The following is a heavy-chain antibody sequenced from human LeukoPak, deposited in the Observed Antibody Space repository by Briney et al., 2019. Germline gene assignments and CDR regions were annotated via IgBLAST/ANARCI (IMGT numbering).Heavy chain of an antibody. V-gene: IGHV1-2*02. CDR2: MNPNSGDT. CDR1: GYTLTDYY. CDR3: ARVRRYYYGMDV. J-gene: IGHJ6*02. Sequence: GASVTVSCKASGYTLTDYYIHWVRQAPGQGLEWMGWMNPNSGDTNSAQSFQGRVTMTRETSISTAYMELSRLRFDDTAVYYCARVRRYYYGMDVWGQGTTVTVSS.